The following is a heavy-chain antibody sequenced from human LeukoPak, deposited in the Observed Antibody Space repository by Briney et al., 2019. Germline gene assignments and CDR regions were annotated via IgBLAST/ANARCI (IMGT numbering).Heavy chain of an antibody. J-gene: IGHJ3*02. D-gene: IGHD6-13*01. Sequence: SETLSLTRAVYGGSFSGYYWSWIRQPPGKGLEWIGYIYYSGSTNYNPSLKSRVTISVDTSKNQFSLKLSSVTAADTAVYYCARYSSSWWGAFDIWGQGTMVTVSS. CDR2: IYYSGST. CDR3: ARYSSSWWGAFDI. CDR1: GGSFSGYY. V-gene: IGHV4-59*01.